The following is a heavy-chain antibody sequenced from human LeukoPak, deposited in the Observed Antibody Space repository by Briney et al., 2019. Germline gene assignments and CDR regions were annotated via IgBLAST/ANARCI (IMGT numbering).Heavy chain of an antibody. CDR2: ISSSGGTT. V-gene: IGHV3-23*01. J-gene: IGHJ4*02. D-gene: IGHD5-18*01. CDR3: AKGGIQLWSTYTGY. CDR1: GFTFSSYG. Sequence: GGSLRLSCAASGFTFSSYGMSWVRQAPGKGLEWVSGISSSGGTTYYADSVEGRFTISRDNSKNTLYLQMNSLRAEDTAVYYCAKGGIQLWSTYTGYWGQGTLVTVSS.